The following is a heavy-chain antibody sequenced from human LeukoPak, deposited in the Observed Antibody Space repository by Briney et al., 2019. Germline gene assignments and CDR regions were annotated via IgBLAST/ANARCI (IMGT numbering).Heavy chain of an antibody. CDR3: ARAPGEGWFDP. Sequence: GGSLRLSCAASGFTFSSYWMSWVRQAPGKGLEWVASIKQDGSEKYYVDSVKGRFTISRDNAKNSLYLQMNSLRAEDTALYYCARAPGEGWFDPWGRGTLVTVSS. J-gene: IGHJ5*02. CDR2: IKQDGSEK. V-gene: IGHV3-7*01. CDR1: GFTFSSYW. D-gene: IGHD4-17*01.